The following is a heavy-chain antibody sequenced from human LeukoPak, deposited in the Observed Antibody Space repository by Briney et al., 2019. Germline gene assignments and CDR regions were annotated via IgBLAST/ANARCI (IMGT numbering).Heavy chain of an antibody. CDR1: GFTFSDYY. J-gene: IGHJ5*02. V-gene: IGHV3-11*04. CDR2: ISSSGSTI. D-gene: IGHD3-10*01. CDR3: ARPSSYYYGSGSYIVPYWFDP. Sequence: PGGSLRLSCAASGFTFSDYYMSWIRQAPGKGLEWVSYISSSGSTIYYADSVKGRFTISRDNAKNSLYLQMNSLRAEDTAVYYCARPSSYYYGSGSYIVPYWFDPWGQGTLVTVSS.